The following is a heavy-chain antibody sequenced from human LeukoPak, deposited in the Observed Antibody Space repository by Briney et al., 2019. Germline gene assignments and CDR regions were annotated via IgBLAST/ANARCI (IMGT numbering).Heavy chain of an antibody. D-gene: IGHD6-6*01. V-gene: IGHV3-7*04. Sequence: GGSLRLSCAASGFTVSSNYMTWVRQAPGKGLEWVANIKQDGSEKYYVDSVKGRFTISRDNAKNSLYLQMNSLRAEDTAVYYCARERPTAFDYWGQGTLVTVSS. J-gene: IGHJ4*02. CDR1: GFTVSSNY. CDR3: ARERPTAFDY. CDR2: IKQDGSEK.